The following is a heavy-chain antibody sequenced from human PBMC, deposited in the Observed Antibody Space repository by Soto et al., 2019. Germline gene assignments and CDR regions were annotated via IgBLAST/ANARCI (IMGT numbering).Heavy chain of an antibody. CDR3: ARVGPTGELWQNFDY. D-gene: IGHD3-16*01. CDR2: IIPIFGTA. CDR1: GGTFSSYA. Sequence: QVQLVQSGAEVKKPGSSVKVSCKASGGTFSSYAISWVRQAPGQGLEWMGGIIPIFGTANYAQKFQGRVTITADESTRIAYMELSSLRSEDTAVYYCARVGPTGELWQNFDYWGQGTLVTVSS. V-gene: IGHV1-69*01. J-gene: IGHJ4*02.